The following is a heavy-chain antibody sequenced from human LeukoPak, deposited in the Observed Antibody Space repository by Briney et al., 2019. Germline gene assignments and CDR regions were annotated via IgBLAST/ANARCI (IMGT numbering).Heavy chain of an antibody. CDR1: GYTFTSYG. CDR3: ARVTMVRETNWFDP. Sequence: GASVKVSCKASGYTFTSYGISWVRQAPGQGLEWMGWISAYNGNTNYAQKLQGRVTMTTDTSTSTAYMELRSLRSDDTAAYYCARVTMVRETNWFDPWGQGTLVTVSS. CDR2: ISAYNGNT. D-gene: IGHD3-10*01. J-gene: IGHJ5*02. V-gene: IGHV1-18*01.